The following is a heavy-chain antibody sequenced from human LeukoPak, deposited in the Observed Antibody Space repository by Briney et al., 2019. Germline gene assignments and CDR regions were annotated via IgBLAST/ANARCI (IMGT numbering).Heavy chain of an antibody. CDR2: IYYSGST. V-gene: IGHV4-59*01. CDR1: GGSISNYY. J-gene: IGHJ4*02. Sequence: SETLSLTCTVSGGSISNYYWSWIRQPPGKGLEWIGYIYYSGSTNYNPSLKSRVTISVDTSKNQFSLKLYSVTAADTAVYYCARDPSTYGGYGYYFDYWGQGTLDTVSS. D-gene: IGHD5-12*01. CDR3: ARDPSTYGGYGYYFDY.